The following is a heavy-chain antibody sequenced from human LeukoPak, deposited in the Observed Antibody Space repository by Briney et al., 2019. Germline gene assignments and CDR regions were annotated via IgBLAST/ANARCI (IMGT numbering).Heavy chain of an antibody. J-gene: IGHJ4*02. Sequence: GGSLRLSCAASGFTVSSNYMSWVRQAPGKGLEWVSVIYSGGSTYYADSVKGRFTISRDNSKNTLYPQMNSLRAEDTAVYYCARDRGGSCYFDYWGQGTLVTVSS. CDR1: GFTVSSNY. CDR3: ARDRGGSCYFDY. V-gene: IGHV3-66*01. D-gene: IGHD2-15*01. CDR2: IYSGGST.